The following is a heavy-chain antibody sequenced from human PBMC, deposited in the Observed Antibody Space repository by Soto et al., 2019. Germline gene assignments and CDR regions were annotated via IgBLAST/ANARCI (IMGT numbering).Heavy chain of an antibody. D-gene: IGHD1-7*01. CDR1: GFAFRAYT. V-gene: IGHV3-21*01. J-gene: IGHJ4*02. CDR2: ISSSGGDI. Sequence: EVQLVESGGGLVKPGGSLRLSCAASGFAFRAYTMNWVRHTPGKGLEWVSCISSSGGDIHYEDSVKGRFTISRDNAENSLYLQMNSLRADDTGVYYCARDLELLDYWGQGTPVTVSS. CDR3: ARDLELLDY.